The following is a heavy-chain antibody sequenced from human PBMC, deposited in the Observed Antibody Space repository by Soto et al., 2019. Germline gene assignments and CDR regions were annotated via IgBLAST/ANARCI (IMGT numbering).Heavy chain of an antibody. D-gene: IGHD3-22*01. Sequence: PGGSLRLSCAASGFAFSTFAMTWVRQAPGKGLEWVAAISVSWNNAYYADSVKGRFTISRDNSQNSVFLQMSSLRADDTAVYYCARDQLRPGILYSLGVLLPEYGLWGQGTLVTVSS. CDR2: ISVSWNNA. CDR1: GFAFSTFA. V-gene: IGHV3-23*01. J-gene: IGHJ4*02. CDR3: ARDQLRPGILYSLGVLLPEYGL.